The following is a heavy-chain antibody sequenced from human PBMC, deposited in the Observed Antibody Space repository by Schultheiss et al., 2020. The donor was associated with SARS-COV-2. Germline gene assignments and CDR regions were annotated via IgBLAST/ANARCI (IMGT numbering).Heavy chain of an antibody. CDR1: GGSISSGDYY. V-gene: IGHV4-30-4*01. CDR3: ARGGEEYYYYMDV. D-gene: IGHD3-10*01. J-gene: IGHJ6*03. Sequence: SQTLSLTCTVSGGSISSGDYYWSWIRQPPGKGLEWIGYIYYSGSTYYNPSLKSRVTISVDTSKNQFSLKLSSVTAADTAVYYCARGGEEYYYYMDVWGKGTTVTVSS. CDR2: IYYSGST.